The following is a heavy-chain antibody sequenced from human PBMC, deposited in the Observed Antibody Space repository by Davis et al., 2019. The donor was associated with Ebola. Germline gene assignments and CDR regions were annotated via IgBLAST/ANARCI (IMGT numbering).Heavy chain of an antibody. J-gene: IGHJ4*02. CDR2: INHSGST. V-gene: IGHV4-39*07. Sequence: MPGGSLRLSCTVSGGSISSSSYYWGWIRQPPGKGLEWIGEINHSGSTNYNPSLKSRVTISVDTSKNQFSLKLSSVTAADTAVYYCARVYGGYLDYWGQGTLVTVSS. D-gene: IGHD4/OR15-4a*01. CDR3: ARVYGGYLDY. CDR1: GGSISSSSYY.